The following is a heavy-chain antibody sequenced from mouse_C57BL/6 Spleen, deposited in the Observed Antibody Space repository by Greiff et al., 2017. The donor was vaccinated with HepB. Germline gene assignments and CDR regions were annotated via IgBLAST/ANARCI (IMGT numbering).Heavy chain of an antibody. CDR2: ISYSGST. CDR3: ARDGSSYFDY. CDR1: GYSITSGYD. J-gene: IGHJ2*01. D-gene: IGHD1-1*01. Sequence: EVQLQESGPGMVKPSQSLSLTCTVTGYSITSGYDWHWIRHFPGNKLEWMGYISYSGSTNYNPSLKSRISITHDTSKNHFFLKLNSVTTEDTATYYCARDGSSYFDYWGQGTTLTVSS. V-gene: IGHV3-1*01.